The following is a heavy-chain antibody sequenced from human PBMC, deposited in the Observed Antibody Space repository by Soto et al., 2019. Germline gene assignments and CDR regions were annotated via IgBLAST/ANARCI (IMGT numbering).Heavy chain of an antibody. J-gene: IGHJ3*02. CDR2: IYNSGST. D-gene: IGHD4-17*01. CDR1: GGSISSGGYY. CDR3: AGYGDYEGGDI. V-gene: IGHV4-31*03. Sequence: QVQLEESGPGLVKPSQTLSLTCTVSGGSISSGGYYWSWIRQHPGKGLEGLGHIYNSGSTYHNQSIESRLTISVDTSKNQFSLKLNSVTAADTAVYYCAGYGDYEGGDIGGQGTMVTVSS.